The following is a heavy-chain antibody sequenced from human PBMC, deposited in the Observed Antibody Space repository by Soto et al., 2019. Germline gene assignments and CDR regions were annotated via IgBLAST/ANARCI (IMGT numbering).Heavy chain of an antibody. Sequence: SETLSLTCTVSGGSISSYYWSWIRQPPGKGLEWIGYIYYSGSTNYNPSLKSRVTISVDTSKNQFSLKLSSVTAADTAVYYCAREFVVVPAAMRQRGAFDIWGQGTMVTVSS. V-gene: IGHV4-59*01. D-gene: IGHD2-2*01. CDR2: IYYSGST. J-gene: IGHJ3*02. CDR1: GGSISSYY. CDR3: AREFVVVPAAMRQRGAFDI.